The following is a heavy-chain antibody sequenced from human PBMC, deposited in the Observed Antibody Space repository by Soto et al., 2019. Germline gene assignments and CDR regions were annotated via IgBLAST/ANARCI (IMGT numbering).Heavy chain of an antibody. CDR1: GFTFSTYG. CDR3: EKRYYDSSGSYWIDQ. V-gene: IGHV3-30*18. CDR2: ISYDGSKK. D-gene: IGHD3-22*01. J-gene: IGHJ5*02. Sequence: PGGSLRLSCAASGFTFSTYGMHWVRQAPGKGLEWVAVISYDGSKKDYADSVKGRFTISRDNSKYTLYLQTNSLRAEDTAVYYCEKRYYDSSGSYWIDQWGHGTLVTVYS.